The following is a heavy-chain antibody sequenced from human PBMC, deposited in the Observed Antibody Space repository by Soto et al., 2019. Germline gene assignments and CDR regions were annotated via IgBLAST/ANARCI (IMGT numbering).Heavy chain of an antibody. J-gene: IGHJ3*02. CDR1: GYTFTTYD. V-gene: IGHV1-8*01. D-gene: IGHD3-3*01. CDR2: MNPNTGST. CDR3: ATNDDFWSGYSHSREDAFDI. Sequence: QVHLVQSGAEVKKPGASVKVSCKASGYTFTTYDLNWVRQATGQGLEWMGWMNPNTGSTGYAQKFQGRVTMTRNTSINTAYMELRSLRSEDTAVHYCATNDDFWSGYSHSREDAFDIWGQGTLVTVSS.